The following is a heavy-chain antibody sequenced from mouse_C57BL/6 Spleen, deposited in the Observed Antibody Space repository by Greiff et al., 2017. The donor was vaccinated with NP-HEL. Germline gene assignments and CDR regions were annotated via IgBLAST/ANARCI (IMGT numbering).Heavy chain of an antibody. CDR1: GITFTDYY. D-gene: IGHD1-1*01. V-gene: IGHV7-3*01. Sequence: EVKRMESGGGLVQPGGSLSLSCAASGITFTDYYMSWVRQPPGKALEWLGFIRNKANGYTTEYSASVKGRFTISRDNSQSILYLQMNALRAEDSATYYCARSHYYGSSPWFAYWGQGTLVTVSA. CDR3: ARSHYYGSSPWFAY. J-gene: IGHJ3*01. CDR2: IRNKANGYTT.